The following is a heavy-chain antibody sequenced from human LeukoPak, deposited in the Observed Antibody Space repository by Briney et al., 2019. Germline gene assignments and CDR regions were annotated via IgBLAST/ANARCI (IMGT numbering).Heavy chain of an antibody. D-gene: IGHD2-15*01. Sequence: SETLSLTCTVSGGSISSYYWSWIRQPPGKGLEWIGYIYYSGSTYYNPSLKSRVTISVDTSKNQFSLKLSSVTAADTAVYYCARGLESYCSGGSCYHGWFDPWGQGTLVTVSS. CDR2: IYYSGST. CDR1: GGSISSYY. J-gene: IGHJ5*02. V-gene: IGHV4-59*12. CDR3: ARGLESYCSGGSCYHGWFDP.